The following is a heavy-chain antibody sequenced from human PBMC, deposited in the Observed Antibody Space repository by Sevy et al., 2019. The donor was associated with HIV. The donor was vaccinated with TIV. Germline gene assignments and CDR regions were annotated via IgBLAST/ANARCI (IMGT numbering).Heavy chain of an antibody. CDR3: ARKMELLVRDY. CDR1: GFIFCNYN. Sequence: GGSLRLSCPASGFIFCNYNMNWVRQAPGKGLEWVSYIRSSSNDIYYADSVKGRFTISRDNAKNSLYLQMNSLRAEDTAVYYCARKMELLVRDYWGQGTLVTVSS. D-gene: IGHD2-21*02. CDR2: IRSSSNDI. J-gene: IGHJ4*02. V-gene: IGHV3-21*01.